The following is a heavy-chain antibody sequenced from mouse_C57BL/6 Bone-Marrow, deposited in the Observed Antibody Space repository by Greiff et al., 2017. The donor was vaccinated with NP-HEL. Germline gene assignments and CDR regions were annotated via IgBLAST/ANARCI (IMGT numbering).Heavy chain of an antibody. D-gene: IGHD1-1*01. CDR3: TRVFITTFDY. CDR1: GFTFSSYA. CDR2: ISSGGDYI. Sequence: VKVVESGEGLVKPGGSLKLSCAASGFTFSSYAMSWVRQTPEKRLEWVAYISSGGDYIYYADTVKGRFTISRDNARNTLYLKMSSLESEDTAMYYCTRVFITTFDYWGQGTTLTVSS. V-gene: IGHV5-9-1*02. J-gene: IGHJ2*01.